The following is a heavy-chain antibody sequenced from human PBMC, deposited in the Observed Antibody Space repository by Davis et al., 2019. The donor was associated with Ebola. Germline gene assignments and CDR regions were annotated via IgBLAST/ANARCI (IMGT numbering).Heavy chain of an antibody. CDR1: GGSISSYY. CDR3: ARGAAMVTKFDY. Sequence: SETLSLTCAVSGGSISSYYWSWIRQHPGKGLEWIGYIYYSGSTYYNPSLKSRLTMSVDTSKNQFSLKLRSVTAADTAVYYCARGAAMVTKFDYWGQGTLVTVSS. J-gene: IGHJ4*02. D-gene: IGHD5-18*01. V-gene: IGHV4-31*11. CDR2: IYYSGST.